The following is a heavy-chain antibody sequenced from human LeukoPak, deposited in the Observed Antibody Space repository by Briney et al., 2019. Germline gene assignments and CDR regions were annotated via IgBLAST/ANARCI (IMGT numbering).Heavy chain of an antibody. CDR1: GFTFSSYG. Sequence: PGGSLRLSCAASGFTFSSYGMHWVRQAPGKGLEGVAVIWYDGSNKYYADAVKGGFTIYRDNSKNTLYLQMNSLRAEDTAVYYCAGIIAVAGAFDYWGQGTLVTVSS. J-gene: IGHJ4*02. CDR2: IWYDGSNK. D-gene: IGHD6-19*01. V-gene: IGHV3-33*01. CDR3: AGIIAVAGAFDY.